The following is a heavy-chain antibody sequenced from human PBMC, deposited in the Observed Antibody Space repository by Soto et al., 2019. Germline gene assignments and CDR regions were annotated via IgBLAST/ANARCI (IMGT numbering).Heavy chain of an antibody. CDR2: ISADNGNT. D-gene: IGHD3-9*01. CDR1: GYSFTSYG. CDR3: ARGEGWLQRFYFDY. J-gene: IGHJ4*02. V-gene: IGHV1-18*01. Sequence: GASVKVSCEASGYSFTSYGISWVRQAPGQRLEWMGWISADNGNTNYSQKIQGRVTMTRDTSASTAYMELSSLRSEDTAVYYCARGEGWLQRFYFDYWGQGTLVTVSS.